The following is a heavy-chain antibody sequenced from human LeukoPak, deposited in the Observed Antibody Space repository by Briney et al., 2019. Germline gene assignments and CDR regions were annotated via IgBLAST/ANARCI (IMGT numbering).Heavy chain of an antibody. CDR2: ISSSSSYI. J-gene: IGHJ4*02. Sequence: PGGSLRLSCAASGFTFSSYSMNWVRQAPGKGLEWGSSISSSSSYIYYADSVKGRFTISRDNAKNSLYLQMNSLRAEDTAVYYCARALMGATGFDYWGQGTLVTVSS. V-gene: IGHV3-21*01. CDR3: ARALMGATGFDY. CDR1: GFTFSSYS. D-gene: IGHD1-26*01.